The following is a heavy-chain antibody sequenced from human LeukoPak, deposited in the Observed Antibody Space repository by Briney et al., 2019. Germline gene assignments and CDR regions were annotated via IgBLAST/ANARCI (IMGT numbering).Heavy chain of an antibody. V-gene: IGHV3-21*01. CDR2: ISSSSSYI. D-gene: IGHD6-13*01. Sequence: GGSLRLSCAASGFTFSSYSMNWVRQAPGKGLEWVSSISSSSSYIYYADSVKGRFTISRDNAKNSLYLQMNSLRAEDTAVYYCARDLGYSSPPLDYWGQGTLVTVSS. CDR1: GFTFSSYS. J-gene: IGHJ4*02. CDR3: ARDLGYSSPPLDY.